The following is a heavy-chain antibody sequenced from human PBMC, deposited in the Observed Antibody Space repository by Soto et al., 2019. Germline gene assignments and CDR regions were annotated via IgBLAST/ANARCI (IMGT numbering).Heavy chain of an antibody. D-gene: IGHD6-13*01. CDR2: IYSSVIT. V-gene: IGHV4-31*03. CDR3: ARGVYP. Sequence: QVQLQESGPGLVKPSQTLSLTCTVSGGSINSGGYYWSWIRQHPGKGLEWIGYIYSSVITYYNPSLKNRVSTSPPSSENLCSLKLSSGTAADTAVYYCARGVYPGGQGTLFTVSS. CDR1: GGSINSGGYY. J-gene: IGHJ5*02.